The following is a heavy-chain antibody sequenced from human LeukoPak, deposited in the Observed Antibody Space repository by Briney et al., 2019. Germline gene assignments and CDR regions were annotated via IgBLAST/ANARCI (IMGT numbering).Heavy chain of an antibody. V-gene: IGHV3-30-3*01. D-gene: IGHD3-10*01. Sequence: GGSLRLSCAASGFTFSSYAMHWVRQAPGKGLEWVAVISYDGSNKYYADSVKGRFTISRDNSKNTLYLQMDSLRVEDTAVYYCAKVGGATITLVRGIKGFDSWGQGTLVTVSS. CDR1: GFTFSSYA. CDR3: AKVGGATITLVRGIKGFDS. J-gene: IGHJ4*02. CDR2: ISYDGSNK.